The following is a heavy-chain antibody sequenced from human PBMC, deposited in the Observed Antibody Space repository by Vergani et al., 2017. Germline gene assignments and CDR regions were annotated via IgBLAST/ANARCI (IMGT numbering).Heavy chain of an antibody. Sequence: QVQLVQSGAEVKKPGSSVKVSCKASGGTFSSYAISWVRQAPGQGLEWMGRIIPILGIANYAQKFQGRVTITADKSTSTAYMELRSLRSEDTAVYYCARGSRAGTSSYYYYGMDVWGQGTTVTVSS. J-gene: IGHJ6*02. CDR1: GGTFSSYA. D-gene: IGHD6-19*01. CDR3: ARGSRAGTSSYYYYGMDV. V-gene: IGHV1-69*04. CDR2: IIPILGIA.